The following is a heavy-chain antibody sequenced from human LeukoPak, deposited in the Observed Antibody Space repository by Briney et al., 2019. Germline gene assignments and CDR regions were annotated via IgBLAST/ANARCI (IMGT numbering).Heavy chain of an antibody. Sequence: GGSLRLSCAASGFTFSDYWMSWVRQSPGKGLEWVANIKHDGSENYYVDSVKGRFTISRDNAKNSLYLQMNSLRAEDTAVYSCARDSLRYCSGDSCYYNYWGQGTLVTVSS. D-gene: IGHD2-15*01. CDR2: IKHDGSEN. CDR1: GFTFSDYW. J-gene: IGHJ4*02. CDR3: ARDSLRYCSGDSCYYNY. V-gene: IGHV3-7*01.